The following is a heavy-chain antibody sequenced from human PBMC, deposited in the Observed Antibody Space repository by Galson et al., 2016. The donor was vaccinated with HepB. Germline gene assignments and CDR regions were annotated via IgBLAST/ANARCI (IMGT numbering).Heavy chain of an antibody. CDR2: IGGFSSPV. J-gene: IGHJ4*02. Sequence: SLRLSCAASGFTFTSYSMSWVRQAQGKGLEWVSFIGGFSSPVYYADSVKGRFTISRDNDRTSLYLQMSSLRDEDTAVYYCARGYYDNSFDYLGQGALVTVSS. CDR3: ARGYYDNSFDY. V-gene: IGHV3-48*02. D-gene: IGHD3-9*01. CDR1: GFTFTSYS.